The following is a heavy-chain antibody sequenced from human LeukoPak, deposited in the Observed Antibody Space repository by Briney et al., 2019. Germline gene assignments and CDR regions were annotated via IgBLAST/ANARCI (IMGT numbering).Heavy chain of an antibody. D-gene: IGHD6-13*01. CDR3: ARDKSIEVSSSRDY. V-gene: IGHV1-18*04. J-gene: IGHJ4*02. Sequence: ASGKVSCRASGYTFTSYGISWVRQAPGQGLEGMGWISAYNGNTNYAQKLQGRVTMTTDTSTSPAYMELRSLRSDDTAVYYCARDKSIEVSSSRDYWGQGTLVPVSS. CDR2: ISAYNGNT. CDR1: GYTFTSYG.